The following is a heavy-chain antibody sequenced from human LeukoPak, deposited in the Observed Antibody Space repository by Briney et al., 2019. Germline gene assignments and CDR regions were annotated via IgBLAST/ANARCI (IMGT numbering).Heavy chain of an antibody. CDR1: GGSISSGDYY. CDR3: ARQFVVVVTASGFDY. V-gene: IGHV4-30-4*01. J-gene: IGHJ4*02. Sequence: SQTLSLTCTVSGGSISSGDYYWSWIRQPPGKGLEWIGYIYYSGSTYYNPSLKSRVTISIDTSKNQFSLKLSSVTAVDAAVYYCARQFVVVVTASGFDYWGQGTLVTVSS. D-gene: IGHD2-21*02. CDR2: IYYSGST.